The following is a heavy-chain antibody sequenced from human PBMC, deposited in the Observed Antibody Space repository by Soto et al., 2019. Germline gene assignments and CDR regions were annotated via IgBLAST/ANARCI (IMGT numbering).Heavy chain of an antibody. V-gene: IGHV3-53*01. CDR3: ASAHANDYWPLYGMDV. CDR2: IYSGGST. D-gene: IGHD3-3*01. CDR1: GFTVSSNY. Sequence: GGSLRLSCAASGFTVSSNYMSWVRQAPGKGLEWVSVIYSGGSTYYADSVKGRFTISRDNSKKTRYLQMNSLRAEDTAVYYCASAHANDYWPLYGMDVWGQGTTVTVSS. J-gene: IGHJ6*02.